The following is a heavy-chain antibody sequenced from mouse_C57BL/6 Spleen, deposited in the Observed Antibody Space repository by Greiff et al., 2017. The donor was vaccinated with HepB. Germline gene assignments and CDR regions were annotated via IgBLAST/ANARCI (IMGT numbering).Heavy chain of an antibody. Sequence: EVQLQQSVPELVKPGASVKISCKASGYTFTDYYMNWVKQSHGKSLEWIGDINPNNGGTSYNQKFKGKATLTVDKSSSTAYMELRSLTSEDSAVYYCERGPHDGYYTVYAMDDLGQGTSVTVSS. J-gene: IGHJ4*01. CDR1: GYTFTDYY. CDR2: INPNNGGT. V-gene: IGHV1-26*01. CDR3: ERGPHDGYYTVYAMDD. D-gene: IGHD2-3*01.